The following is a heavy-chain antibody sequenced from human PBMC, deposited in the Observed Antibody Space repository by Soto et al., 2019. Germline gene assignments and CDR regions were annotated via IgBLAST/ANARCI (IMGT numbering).Heavy chain of an antibody. CDR2: SSPYDSET. V-gene: IGHV5-51*01. CDR3: SRHPRDSRSGAPYSYYGMDF. CDR1: GYSFISYW. D-gene: IGHD6-6*01. J-gene: IGHJ6*02. Sequence: PGGPPKSSWQGSGYSFISYWLGWVRQMTGQGLECMGISSPYDSETRYNPSSQCEITSTADKPITTANLQWISLKAADPAMYYWSRHPRDSRSGAPYSYYGMDFWGQGTTVTVSS.